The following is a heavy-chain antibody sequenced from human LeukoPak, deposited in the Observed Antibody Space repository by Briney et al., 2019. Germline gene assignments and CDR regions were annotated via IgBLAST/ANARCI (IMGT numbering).Heavy chain of an antibody. Sequence: SETLSLTCTVSGGSLSSYYWSWIRQPPGKGLEWIGYIYYSGSTNYNPSLKSRVTISVDTSKNQFSLKLSSVTAADTAVYYCASTTAVAGSRGLYFDYWGQGTLVTVSS. J-gene: IGHJ4*02. V-gene: IGHV4-59*08. CDR3: ASTTAVAGSRGLYFDY. D-gene: IGHD6-19*01. CDR1: GGSLSSYY. CDR2: IYYSGST.